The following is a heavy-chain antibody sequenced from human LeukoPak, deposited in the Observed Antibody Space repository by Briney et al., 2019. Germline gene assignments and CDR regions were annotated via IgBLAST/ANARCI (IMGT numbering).Heavy chain of an antibody. CDR1: GFTFSSYE. Sequence: GGSLRLSCAASGFTFSSYEMNWVRQAPGKGLEWVSSITSSSSYIYYADSVKGRFTISRDNAKNSLYLQMNSLRAEDTAVYYCARVSMIVVVNDAFDIWGQGAMVTVSS. D-gene: IGHD3-22*01. CDR2: ITSSSSYI. V-gene: IGHV3-21*01. J-gene: IGHJ3*02. CDR3: ARVSMIVVVNDAFDI.